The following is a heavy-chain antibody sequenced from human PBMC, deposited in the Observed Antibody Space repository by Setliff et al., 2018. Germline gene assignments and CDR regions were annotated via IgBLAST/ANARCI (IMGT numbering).Heavy chain of an antibody. CDR3: ARERQGGFLEWAPFDS. CDR1: GGFIYDHY. J-gene: IGHJ4*02. Sequence: SETLSLTCTVSGGFIYDHYWTWIRQPAGKGLQWIGRVYSDGSADYNPSLRSRVTISVDKSKNQFFLKLTSMTAADTALYFCARERQGGFLEWAPFDSWGQGVVVTVSS. D-gene: IGHD3-3*01. CDR2: VYSDGSA. V-gene: IGHV4-4*07.